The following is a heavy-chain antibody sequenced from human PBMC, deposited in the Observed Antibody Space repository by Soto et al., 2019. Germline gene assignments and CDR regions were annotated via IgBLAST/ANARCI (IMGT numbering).Heavy chain of an antibody. Sequence: SETLSLTCTVSGGSISSGDYYWSWIRQPPGKGLEWIGYICYSGSTYYNPSLKSRVTISVDTSKNQFSLKLSSVTAADTAVYYCARDQIGSSPLYYYYGMDVWGQGTTVTVSS. CDR3: ARDQIGSSPLYYYYGMDV. D-gene: IGHD6-6*01. CDR2: ICYSGST. V-gene: IGHV4-30-4*01. CDR1: GGSISSGDYY. J-gene: IGHJ6*02.